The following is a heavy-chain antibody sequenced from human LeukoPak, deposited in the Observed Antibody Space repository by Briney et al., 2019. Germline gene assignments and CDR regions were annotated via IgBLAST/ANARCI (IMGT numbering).Heavy chain of an antibody. CDR2: IYSGGST. Sequence: GGSLRLSCAASGFTVSSNYMSWVRQAPGKGLEWVSVIYSGGSTYYADSVKGRFTISRDNSKNTLYLQMNSLRAEDTAVCYCARDLSGDYYFYGMDVWGQGTTVTVSS. V-gene: IGHV3-66*01. J-gene: IGHJ6*02. D-gene: IGHD1-26*01. CDR1: GFTVSSNY. CDR3: ARDLSGDYYFYGMDV.